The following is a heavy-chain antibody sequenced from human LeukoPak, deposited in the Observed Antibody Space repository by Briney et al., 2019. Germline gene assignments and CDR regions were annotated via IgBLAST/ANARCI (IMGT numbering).Heavy chain of an antibody. Sequence: GGSLRLSCAASGFTFSSYEMNWVRQAPGKGLEWVSYISSSGSTIYYADSVKGRFTISRDNAKNSLYLQMNSLRDEDTAVYYCTRSGGSRYGYRALELPPTPVDWGQGTLVTVSS. CDR2: ISSSGSTI. CDR1: GFTFSSYE. D-gene: IGHD5-18*01. V-gene: IGHV3-48*03. CDR3: TRSGGSRYGYRALELPPTPVD. J-gene: IGHJ4*02.